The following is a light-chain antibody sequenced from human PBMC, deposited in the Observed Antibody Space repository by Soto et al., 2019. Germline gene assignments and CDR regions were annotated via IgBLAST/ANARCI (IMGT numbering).Light chain of an antibody. J-gene: IGLJ3*02. V-gene: IGLV3-21*02. CDR3: QVWDTSSDPPKSV. CDR1: NIGSKS. CDR2: DDS. Sequence: SYELTQPPSVSVAPGQTARLTCGGNNIGSKSVHWYQQKPGQAPVLVVFDDSDRPSGIPERFSGSNSGNMATLTITRVEVGDEADFYSQVWDTSSDPPKSVFGGGTQVTVL.